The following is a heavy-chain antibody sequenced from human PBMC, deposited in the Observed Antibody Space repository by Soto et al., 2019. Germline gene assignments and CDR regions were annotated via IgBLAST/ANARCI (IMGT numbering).Heavy chain of an antibody. CDR1: GGSLSGYY. CDR3: ARGWGRIFDY. V-gene: IGHV4-34*01. J-gene: IGHJ4*02. Sequence: QVQLQQWGAGLLKPSETLSLTCAVYGGSLSGYYWNWIRQPPGKGLEWIGEINHSGDTNYNSSLKSRVTISVDTSKTQFSLQLSSVTAADTAVYYCARGWGRIFDYWGQGTLVTVSS. D-gene: IGHD7-27*01. CDR2: INHSGDT.